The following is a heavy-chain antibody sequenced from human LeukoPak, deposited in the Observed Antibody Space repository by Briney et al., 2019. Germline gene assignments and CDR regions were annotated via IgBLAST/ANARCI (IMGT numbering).Heavy chain of an antibody. CDR2: INHSGST. D-gene: IGHD3-9*01. CDR1: GGSFSGYY. J-gene: IGHJ4*02. Sequence: SETLSLTCAVYGGSFSGYYWSWIRQPPGKGLEWIGEINHSGSTNYNPSLKSRVTISVDTSKNQFSLKLSSVTAADTAVYYCARHGPVGDILTGYSYWGQGTLVTVSS. CDR3: ARHGPVGDILTGYSY. V-gene: IGHV4-34*01.